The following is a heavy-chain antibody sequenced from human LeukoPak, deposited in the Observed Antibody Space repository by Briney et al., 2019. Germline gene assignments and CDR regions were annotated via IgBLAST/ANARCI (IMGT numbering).Heavy chain of an antibody. V-gene: IGHV3-21*01. CDR1: GFTFSSSA. Sequence: PGGSLRLSCAASGFTFSSSAMSWVRQAPGKGLEWVSSISSSSSYIYYADSVKGRFTISRDNAKNSLYLQMNSLRAEDTAVYYCARERAVAGGPYFDYWGQGTLVTVSS. CDR2: ISSSSSYI. CDR3: ARERAVAGGPYFDY. D-gene: IGHD6-19*01. J-gene: IGHJ4*02.